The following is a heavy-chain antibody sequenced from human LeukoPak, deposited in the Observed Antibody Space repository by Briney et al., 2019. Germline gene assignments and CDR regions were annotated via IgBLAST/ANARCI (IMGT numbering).Heavy chain of an antibody. Sequence: PGGSLRLSCAASGFTFSSYEMNWVRQAPGKGLEWVSYISSSGSTIYYADSAKGRFTISRDNAKNSLYLQMNSLRAEDTAVYYCARDSVKYYYGSGSYYGAFDIWGQGTMVTVSS. J-gene: IGHJ3*02. CDR3: ARDSVKYYYGSGSYYGAFDI. CDR2: ISSSGSTI. V-gene: IGHV3-48*03. D-gene: IGHD3-10*01. CDR1: GFTFSSYE.